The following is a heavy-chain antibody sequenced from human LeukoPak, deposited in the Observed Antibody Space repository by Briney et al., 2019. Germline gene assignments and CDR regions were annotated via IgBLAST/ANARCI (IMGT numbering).Heavy chain of an antibody. V-gene: IGHV1-46*01. CDR1: GYTFTSYY. CDR3: AREGDYCDSSGYLGY. CDR2: INPSGGST. Sequence: ASVKVSCKASGYTFTSYYMHWVRQAPGQGLEWMGIINPSGGSTSYAQKFQGRVTMTRDASTSTVYMELSSLRSEDTAVYYCAREGDYCDSSGYLGYWGQGTLVTVSS. J-gene: IGHJ4*02. D-gene: IGHD3-22*01.